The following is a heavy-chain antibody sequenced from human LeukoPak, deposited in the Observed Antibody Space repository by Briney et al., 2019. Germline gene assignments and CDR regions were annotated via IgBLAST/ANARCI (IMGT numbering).Heavy chain of an antibody. CDR3: ARFVMVTAGDY. V-gene: IGHV3-74*01. D-gene: IGHD2-21*02. CDR2: IIGDGSAT. J-gene: IGHJ4*02. Sequence: GGSLRLSCAASGFTFSGSWMHWVRQTPGKGLVWVSRIIGDGSATSYADSVKGRFTISRDNAKNTVYLQMNSLRDEDTAVYYCARFVMVTAGDYWGQGTLVAVSS. CDR1: GFTFSGSW.